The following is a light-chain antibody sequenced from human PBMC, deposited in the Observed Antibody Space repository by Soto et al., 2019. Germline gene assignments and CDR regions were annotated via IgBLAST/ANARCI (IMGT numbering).Light chain of an antibody. CDR3: SSFTTTSAVL. CDR1: NSDIGGYNY. CDR2: EVS. Sequence: QSVLTQPASVSGSPGQSITISCTGTNSDIGGYNYVSWYQQRPGKAPKLIIYEVSNRPSGVSNRISGSKSGNTVSLTISGLQAEDESDYHCSSFTTTSAVLFGGGTKLTVL. J-gene: IGLJ2*01. V-gene: IGLV2-14*01.